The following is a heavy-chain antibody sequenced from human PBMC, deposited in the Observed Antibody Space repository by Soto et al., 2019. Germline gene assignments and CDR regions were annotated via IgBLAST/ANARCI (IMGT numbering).Heavy chain of an antibody. V-gene: IGHV3-30-3*01. D-gene: IGHD1-1*01. CDR1: GFTFMSYA. Sequence: QVRLVESVGGVVQPGWSRRLSGAASGFTFMSYAMHWVRQAPGKGLAWVAGISYDGSNKYYADSGKGRFTISRDNSKNTVYRQRHSIRVEDTAVYYCARDRLRYNGNAFPYSYYGMEVWGQGNTVTLS. J-gene: IGHJ6*02. CDR2: ISYDGSNK. CDR3: ARDRLRYNGNAFPYSYYGMEV.